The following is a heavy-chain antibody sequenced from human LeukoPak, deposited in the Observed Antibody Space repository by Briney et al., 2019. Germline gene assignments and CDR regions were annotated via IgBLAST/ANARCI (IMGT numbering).Heavy chain of an antibody. CDR1: GFTFRSYA. V-gene: IGHV3-23*01. D-gene: IGHD3-22*01. J-gene: IGHJ4*02. CDR2: ISVSGST. Sequence: GSLRLSCAASGFTFRSYAMSWVRQAPGKGLEWVSGISVSGSTYYADSVKGRFTISRDNSKNTLYLQMNSLRAEDTAVYYCAKPALHNTDYYYGVHFDYWGQGTLVTVSS. CDR3: AKPALHNTDYYYGVHFDY.